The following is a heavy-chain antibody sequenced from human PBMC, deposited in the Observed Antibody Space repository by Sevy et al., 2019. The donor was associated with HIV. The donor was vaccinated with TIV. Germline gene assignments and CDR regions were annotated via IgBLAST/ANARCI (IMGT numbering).Heavy chain of an antibody. D-gene: IGHD3-3*01. Sequence: ASVKVSCKASGYTFTSYYMHWVRQAPGQGLEWMGIINPSGGSTSYAQKFQGRVTMTSDTSTSTVYMELSSLRSEDTAVYYCARAALNYDFWSGGNYFDYWGQGTLVTVSS. CDR1: GYTFTSYY. J-gene: IGHJ4*02. V-gene: IGHV1-46*03. CDR3: ARAALNYDFWSGGNYFDY. CDR2: INPSGGST.